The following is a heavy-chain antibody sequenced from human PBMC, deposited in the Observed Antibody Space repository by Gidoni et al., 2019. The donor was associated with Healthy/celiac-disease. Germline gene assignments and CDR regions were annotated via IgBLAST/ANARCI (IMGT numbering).Heavy chain of an antibody. Sequence: QVQLVQSGAEVTKPGSSVKVSCKASGCTFRTYAFTWVRQAPGQGLEWMGRIIPMLGITDYAQKFQGRVTITADKSTSTAYMELSSLRSEDTAVYYCARVATMGTTHLDSWGQGTLVTVSS. CDR1: GCTFRTYA. J-gene: IGHJ4*02. V-gene: IGHV1-69*09. D-gene: IGHD5-12*01. CDR2: IIPMLGIT. CDR3: ARVATMGTTHLDS.